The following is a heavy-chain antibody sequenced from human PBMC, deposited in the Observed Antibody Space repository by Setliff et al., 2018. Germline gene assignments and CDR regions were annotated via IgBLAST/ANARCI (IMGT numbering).Heavy chain of an antibody. CDR2: ISAYDGNT. D-gene: IGHD6-19*01. CDR3: ARSPPNRGSGSGWYGDF. Sequence: ASVKVSCKASGYTFTNYGITWVRQAPGQGLEWMGWISAYDGNTKFAQNIQGRVTLTTDTPTSTAYMELRSLRSDDTAVYYCARSPPNRGSGSGWYGDFWGQGTLVTVSS. V-gene: IGHV1-18*01. CDR1: GYTFTNYG. J-gene: IGHJ4*02.